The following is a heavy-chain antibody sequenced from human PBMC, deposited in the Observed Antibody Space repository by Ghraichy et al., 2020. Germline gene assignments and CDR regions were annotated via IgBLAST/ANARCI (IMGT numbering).Heavy chain of an antibody. J-gene: IGHJ2*01. V-gene: IGHV3-23*01. CDR1: GFSFNTNG. CDR3: VKIAVIGLWYFDL. D-gene: IGHD6-19*01. CDR2: ISRSGDST. Sequence: RGSLRLSCAASGFSFNTNGMSWVRQAPGRGPEWVSSISRSGDSTYYADSVKGRFTVSRDNSKNTLYLQMNSLRVEDTAVFYCVKIAVIGLWYFDLWGRGTLVSVSS.